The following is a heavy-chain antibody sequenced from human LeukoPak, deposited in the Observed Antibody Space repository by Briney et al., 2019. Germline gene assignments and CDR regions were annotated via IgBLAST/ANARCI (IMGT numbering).Heavy chain of an antibody. CDR3: AGYCSGGTCYEGGMYAFDI. V-gene: IGHV3-30*03. CDR1: GFTFSSYG. J-gene: IGHJ3*02. D-gene: IGHD2-15*01. CDR2: ISNDESNK. Sequence: GGSLRLSCAASGFTFSSYGMHWVRQAPGKGLEWVAVISNDESNKYYADSVKGRFTISRDNSKNTLFVQMNSLRAEDTAVYYCAGYCSGGTCYEGGMYAFDIWGQGTLVTVSS.